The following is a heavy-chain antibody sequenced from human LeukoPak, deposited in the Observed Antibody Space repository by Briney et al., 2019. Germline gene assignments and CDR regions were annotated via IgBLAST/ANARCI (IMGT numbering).Heavy chain of an antibody. CDR1: GGSISSYY. J-gene: IGHJ1*01. D-gene: IGHD3-22*01. Sequence: SETLSLTCTVSGGSISSYYWSWIRQPPGKGLGWIGYIYYSGSTNYNPSLKSRVTISVDTSKNQFSLKLSSVTAADTAVYYCASNGYYYDSSGYYGFQHWGQGTLVTVSS. CDR3: ASNGYYYDSSGYYGFQH. CDR2: IYYSGST. V-gene: IGHV4-59*01.